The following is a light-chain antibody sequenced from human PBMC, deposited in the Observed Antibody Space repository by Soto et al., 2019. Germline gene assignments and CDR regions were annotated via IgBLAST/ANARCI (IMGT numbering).Light chain of an antibody. CDR2: ATS. Sequence: DIQMTQSPSFLFASVGHRVTITCRASQGIGNDLGWYQQKPGKAPRRLIYATSSLHSGVPSRFSGSGSGTEFTLTISSLQPEDFASYYCLHHNTYPRSFGGGTKVEIK. CDR3: LHHNTYPRS. CDR1: QGIGND. V-gene: IGKV1-17*01. J-gene: IGKJ4*01.